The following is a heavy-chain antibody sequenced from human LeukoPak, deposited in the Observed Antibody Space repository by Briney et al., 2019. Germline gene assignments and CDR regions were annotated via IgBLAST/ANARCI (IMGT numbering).Heavy chain of an antibody. D-gene: IGHD6-13*01. J-gene: IGHJ6*02. CDR1: GYTFTSYG. CDR3: AREWFIAAAGTYYYYGMDV. V-gene: IGHV1-18*01. CDR2: ISAYNGNT. Sequence: GASVKVSCKASGYTFTSYGISWVRQAPGQGLEWMGWISAYNGNTNYAQKLQGRVTMTTDTCTSTAYMELRSLRSDDTAVYYCAREWFIAAAGTYYYYGMDVWGQGTTVTVSS.